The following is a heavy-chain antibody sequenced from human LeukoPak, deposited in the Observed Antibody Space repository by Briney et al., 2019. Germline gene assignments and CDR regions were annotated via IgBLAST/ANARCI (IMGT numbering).Heavy chain of an antibody. V-gene: IGHV4-39*07. CDR3: ARSMVRGVPFDY. D-gene: IGHD3-10*01. Sequence: SETLSLTCTVSGGSISSSSYYWGWIRQPPGKGLEWIGSIYYSGSTNYNPSLKSRVTISVDTSKNQFSLKLSSVTAADTAVYYCARSMVRGVPFDYWGQGTLVTVSS. J-gene: IGHJ4*02. CDR2: IYYSGST. CDR1: GGSISSSSYY.